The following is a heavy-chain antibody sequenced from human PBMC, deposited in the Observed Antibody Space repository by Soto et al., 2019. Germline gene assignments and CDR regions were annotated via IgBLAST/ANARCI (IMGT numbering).Heavy chain of an antibody. Sequence: SETLSLTCTVSGGSIISGDYYWSLIRQPPGKGLEWIGYIYYSGSTYYNPSLKSRVTISVDTSKNQFSLKLSSVTAADTVVYYCARDRYLIDTNRFASRGQGTLVTVSS. CDR2: IYYSGST. D-gene: IGHD1-1*01. V-gene: IGHV4-30-4*01. J-gene: IGHJ5*01. CDR3: ARDRYLIDTNRFAS. CDR1: GGSIISGDYY.